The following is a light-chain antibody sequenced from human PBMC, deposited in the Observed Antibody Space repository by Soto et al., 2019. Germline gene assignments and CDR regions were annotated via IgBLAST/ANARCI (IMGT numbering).Light chain of an antibody. Sequence: QSVLTQPPSVSAAPGQRVTISCSGSSSNMRIPFVSWYQHLPGTAPKPLIFENSVRPSGIPDRFSASKSGTSATLDISGLETGDEADYYCGAWDSLRCLFVFGSGTKVTVL. V-gene: IGLV1-51*02. J-gene: IGLJ1*01. CDR1: SSNMRIPF. CDR3: GAWDSLRCLFV. CDR2: ENS.